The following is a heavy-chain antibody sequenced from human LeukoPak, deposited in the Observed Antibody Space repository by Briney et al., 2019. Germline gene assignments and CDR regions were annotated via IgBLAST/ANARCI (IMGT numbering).Heavy chain of an antibody. CDR3: VRHREVGSTSCPLDY. D-gene: IGHD2-2*01. CDR1: GYSFTSYW. CDR2: IYPGDSDT. J-gene: IGHJ4*02. V-gene: IGHV5-51*01. Sequence: GESLKISCKGSGYSFTSYWIGWVRQMPGKGLEWMGIIYPGDSDTRYSPSFQGQVTISADKSISTAYLQWSSLKASDTGIYYCVRHREVGSTSCPLDYWGQGTQVTVSS.